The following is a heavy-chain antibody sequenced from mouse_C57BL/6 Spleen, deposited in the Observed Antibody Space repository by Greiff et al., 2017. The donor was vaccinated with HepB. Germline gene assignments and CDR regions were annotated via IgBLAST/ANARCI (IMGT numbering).Heavy chain of an antibody. Sequence: QVQLKQPGAELVKPGASVKLSCKASGYTFTSYWMHWVKQRPGRGLEWIGRIDPNSGGTKYNEKFKSKATLTVDKPSSTAYMQLSSLTSEDSAVYYCARPYYYGSSYEDYYAMDYWGQGTSVTVSS. D-gene: IGHD1-1*01. J-gene: IGHJ4*01. CDR3: ARPYYYGSSYEDYYAMDY. CDR2: IDPNSGGT. V-gene: IGHV1-72*01. CDR1: GYTFTSYW.